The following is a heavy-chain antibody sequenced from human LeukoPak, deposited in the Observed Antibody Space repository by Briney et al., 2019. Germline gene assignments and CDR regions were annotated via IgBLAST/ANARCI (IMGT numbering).Heavy chain of an antibody. J-gene: IGHJ6*02. V-gene: IGHV4-59*08. D-gene: IGHD6-13*01. CDR2: SYYSGST. Sequence: SETLSLTCTVSGGSMSTYYWNWIRQPPGKGLEWIGYSYYSGSTNYNPSLQGRVTMSVDTSKNQFSLKLSSVTAADTAVYYCARQERQQLSSRHGMDVWGQGTTVTVSS. CDR1: GGSMSTYY. CDR3: ARQERQQLSSRHGMDV.